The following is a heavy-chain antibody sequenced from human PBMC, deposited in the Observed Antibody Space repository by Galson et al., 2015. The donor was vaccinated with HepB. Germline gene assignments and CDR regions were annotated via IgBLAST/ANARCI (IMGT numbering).Heavy chain of an antibody. D-gene: IGHD3-9*01. J-gene: IGHJ4*02. Sequence: SLRLSCAASGFTFNGYSMNWVRQAPGKGLEWLSYISSSSSTTIYYAGAVKGRLTISRDNAKSSLYLQMNSLRAEDTAVYYCARERGSIFSQLFYFDYWGQGALVTVSS. CDR2: ISSSSSTTI. V-gene: IGHV3-48*04. CDR3: ARERGSIFSQLFYFDY. CDR1: GFTFNGYS.